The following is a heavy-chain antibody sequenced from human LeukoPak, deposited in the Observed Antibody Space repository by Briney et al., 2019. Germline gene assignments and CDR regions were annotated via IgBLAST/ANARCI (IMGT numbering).Heavy chain of an antibody. J-gene: IGHJ4*02. CDR2: ISGRGTTT. V-gene: IGHV3-23*01. CDR3: AKDAIFCSGGSCFSTSFDY. D-gene: IGHD2-15*01. Sequence: GGSLRLSCAASGFTFSSYAVNWVRQAPGKGLEWVSGISGRGTTTYYADSVKGRFTISRDNSKNTLYLLMNSLRAEDTAVYYCAKDAIFCSGGSCFSTSFDYWGQGTLVTVSS. CDR1: GFTFSSYA.